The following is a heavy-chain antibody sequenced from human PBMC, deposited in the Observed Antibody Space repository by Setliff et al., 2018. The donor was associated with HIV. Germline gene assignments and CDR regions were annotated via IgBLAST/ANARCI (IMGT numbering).Heavy chain of an antibody. CDR2: IIPILGIA. Sequence: GASVKVSCKASGGIFNTYGMNWVRQVPGQGLEWMGGIIPILGIANYAQKFQGRVTMTRDTSISTAYMELSSLRSDDTAVYYCARGTAPRPASVLEFLEWLFPNWFDPWGQGTLVTVSS. CDR3: ARGTAPRPASVLEFLEWLFPNWFDP. J-gene: IGHJ5*02. V-gene: IGHV1-69*10. CDR1: GGIFNTYG. D-gene: IGHD3-3*02.